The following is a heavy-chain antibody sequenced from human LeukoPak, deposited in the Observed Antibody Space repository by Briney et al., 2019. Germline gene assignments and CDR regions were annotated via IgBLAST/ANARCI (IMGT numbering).Heavy chain of an antibody. V-gene: IGHV3-48*01. D-gene: IGHD6-19*01. CDR3: ARVGQWLVLGDAFDI. CDR1: GFTFSSYS. Sequence: GGSLRLSCAASGFTFSSYSMNWVRQAPGKGLEWVSYISSSSSTIYYADSVKGRFTISRDNAKNSLYLQMNSLRGEDTAVYYCARVGQWLVLGDAFDIWGQGTMVTVSS. CDR2: ISSSSSTI. J-gene: IGHJ3*02.